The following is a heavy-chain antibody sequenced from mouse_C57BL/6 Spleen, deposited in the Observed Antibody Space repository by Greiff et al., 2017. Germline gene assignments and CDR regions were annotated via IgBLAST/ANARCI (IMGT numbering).Heavy chain of an antibody. CDR2: IDPENGDT. Sequence: VQLQQSGAELVRPGASVKLSCTASGFNIKDDYMHWVKQRPEQGLEWIGWIDPENGDTEYASKFQGKATIPADTSPKTAYLQLRSLTSEDTAVYYCTTLITTVVSPPVVWGTGTPGTVSS. D-gene: IGHD1-1*01. J-gene: IGHJ1*03. V-gene: IGHV14-4*01. CDR1: GFNIKDDY. CDR3: TTLITTVVSPPVV.